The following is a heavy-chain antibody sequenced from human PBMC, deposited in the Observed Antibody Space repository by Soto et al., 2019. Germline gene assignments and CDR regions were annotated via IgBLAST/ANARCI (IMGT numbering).Heavy chain of an antibody. Sequence: PGGSLRLSCAASGFTFDDYAMHWVRQAPGKGLEWVSGISWNSGSIGYADPVKGRFTISRDNAKNSLYLQMNSLRAEDTALYYCAKDTHLVGATTFDYWGQGTLVTVSS. CDR2: ISWNSGSI. CDR1: GFTFDDYA. J-gene: IGHJ4*02. V-gene: IGHV3-9*01. CDR3: AKDTHLVGATTFDY. D-gene: IGHD1-26*01.